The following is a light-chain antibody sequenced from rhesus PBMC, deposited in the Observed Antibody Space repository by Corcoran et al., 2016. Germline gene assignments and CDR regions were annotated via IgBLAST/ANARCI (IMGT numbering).Light chain of an antibody. CDR2: KAS. CDR1: QSISRW. Sequence: DIQMTQSPSSLSASVGDTVTITCRASQSISRWLDWYQQKPGKAPKLLIYKASRLKSGVPSRFSGSGSGTDFTLTISSLQPEDFATYYGLQYSSSPYSFGQGTKVEIK. CDR3: LQYSSSPYS. J-gene: IGKJ2*01. V-gene: IGKV1-22*01.